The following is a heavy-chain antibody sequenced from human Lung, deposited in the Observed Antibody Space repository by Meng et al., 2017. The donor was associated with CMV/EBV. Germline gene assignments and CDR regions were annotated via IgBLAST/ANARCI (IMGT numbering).Heavy chain of an antibody. J-gene: IGHJ4*02. V-gene: IGHV3-74*01. CDR3: ATETFHDFGSGYVPFDY. CDR1: GFTFSKSW. Sequence: GGSLRLXCAASGFTFSKSWIHWVRQAPGKGLVWVSRINDDGSSTTYADSVKGRFTASRDNAKDTLYLQMSSLRAEDTAVYYCATETFHDFGSGYVPFDYWGQGXLVTVSS. D-gene: IGHD3-3*01. CDR2: INDDGSST.